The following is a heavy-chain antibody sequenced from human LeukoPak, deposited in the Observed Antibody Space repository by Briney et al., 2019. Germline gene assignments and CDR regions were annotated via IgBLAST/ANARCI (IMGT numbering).Heavy chain of an antibody. CDR1: GFTFSSYW. D-gene: IGHD3-10*01. Sequence: GGSLSLSCAASGFTFSSYWMSWVRTAPGKGLEWVANIKQDGSEKYYVYSVKGRFTSSRANAKNSLYLQMNSLRAEDTSVYYCARDRRVGEGLFDYWGQGTLVTVSS. CDR3: ARDRRVGEGLFDY. CDR2: IKQDGSEK. J-gene: IGHJ4*02. V-gene: IGHV3-7*01.